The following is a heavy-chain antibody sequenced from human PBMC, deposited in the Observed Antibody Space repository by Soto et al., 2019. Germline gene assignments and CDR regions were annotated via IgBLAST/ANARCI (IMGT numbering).Heavy chain of an antibody. D-gene: IGHD3-16*01. CDR1: GYPFVSYG. Sequence: QVQLVQSGGEVKKPGASVKVSCNTSGYPFVSYGIAWVRQAPGQGLEWMGWINVYSGNTDYAQKFHDRITVTTDTSTSTAYMELRGLRSDDTGVYYCARIKASSMDFWGQGTALTVSS. J-gene: IGHJ6*02. CDR2: INVYSGNT. CDR3: ARIKASSMDF. V-gene: IGHV1-18*01.